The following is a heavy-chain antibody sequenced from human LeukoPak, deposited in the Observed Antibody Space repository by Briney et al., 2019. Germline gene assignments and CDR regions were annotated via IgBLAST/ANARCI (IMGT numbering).Heavy chain of an antibody. CDR1: GGSFSGYY. Sequence: PSETLSLTCAVYGGSFSGYYWSWIRQPPGKGLEWIGEINHSGSTNYNPSLKSRVTISVDTSKNQFSLKLSSVTAADTAVYYCARHFPTYYYDSSGYPPTGYYGMDVWGQGTTVTVSS. J-gene: IGHJ6*02. V-gene: IGHV4-34*01. CDR2: INHSGST. CDR3: ARHFPTYYYDSSGYPPTGYYGMDV. D-gene: IGHD3-22*01.